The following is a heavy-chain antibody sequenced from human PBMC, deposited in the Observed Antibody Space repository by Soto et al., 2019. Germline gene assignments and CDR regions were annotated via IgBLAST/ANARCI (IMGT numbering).Heavy chain of an antibody. CDR3: ARGYYDSSGYHDAFDI. V-gene: IGHV3-30-3*01. D-gene: IGHD3-22*01. Sequence: GGSLRLSCAASGFTFSSYAMHWVRQAPGKGLEWVAVISYDGSNKYYADSVEGRFTISRDNSKNTLYLQMNSLRAEDTAVYYCARGYYDSSGYHDAFDIWGQGTMVTVSS. CDR2: ISYDGSNK. CDR1: GFTFSSYA. J-gene: IGHJ3*02.